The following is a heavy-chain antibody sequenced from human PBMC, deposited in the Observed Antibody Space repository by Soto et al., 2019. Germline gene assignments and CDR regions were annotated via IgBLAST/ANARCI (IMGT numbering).Heavy chain of an antibody. D-gene: IGHD6-13*01. Sequence: QLQLQESGPGLVKPSETLSLTCTVSGGSISSSSFHWGWIRQPPGKGLEWIGSIYYSGSTYYSPSLKSRVTISVSTSKYQFSQKLSSVTAADTAVYYWARRERAAGTDWWFDHWCQGTLVTVSS. CDR1: GGSISSSSFH. V-gene: IGHV4-39*01. CDR2: IYYSGST. J-gene: IGHJ5*02. CDR3: ARRERAAGTDWWFDH.